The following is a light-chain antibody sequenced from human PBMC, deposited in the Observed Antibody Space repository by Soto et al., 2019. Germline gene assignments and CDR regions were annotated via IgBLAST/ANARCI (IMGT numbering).Light chain of an antibody. Sequence: EVVLTQSPGALSLSPGEGVTLSCRASQNIRGNELAWYRQKRGQAPRLLIYGGSSRAEGIPDRFSGRGTGTNFTRTISRLEPEDSAVYYCQYYGTSRPGAVGQGTKLEIK. CDR2: GGS. CDR1: QNIRGNE. V-gene: IGKV3-20*01. J-gene: IGKJ1*01. CDR3: QYYGTSRPGA.